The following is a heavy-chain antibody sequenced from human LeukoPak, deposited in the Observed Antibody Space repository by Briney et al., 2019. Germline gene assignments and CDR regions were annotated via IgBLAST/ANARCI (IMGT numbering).Heavy chain of an antibody. CDR1: GGSISSYY. V-gene: IGHV4-59*08. CDR3: ARHRYYYGMDV. J-gene: IGHJ6*02. Sequence: SSETLSLTCTVSGGSISSYYWSWIRQPPGKGLEWIGYIYYSGSANYNPSLKSRVTISVDTSKNQFSLKLSSVTAADTAVYYCARHRYYYGMDVWGQGTTVTVSS. CDR2: IYYSGSA.